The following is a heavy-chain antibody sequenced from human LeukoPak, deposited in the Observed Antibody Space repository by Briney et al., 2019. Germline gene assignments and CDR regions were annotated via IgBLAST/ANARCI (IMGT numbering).Heavy chain of an antibody. Sequence: GGSLRLSCAASGFTFSSYEMNWVRQAPGKGLEWVSYISSSGSTIYYADSVKGRFTISRDNAKNSLYLQTNSLRAEDTAVYYCARADSAYWYFDLWGRGTLVTVSS. D-gene: IGHD3/OR15-3a*01. CDR2: ISSSGSTI. CDR3: ARADSAYWYFDL. CDR1: GFTFSSYE. J-gene: IGHJ2*01. V-gene: IGHV3-48*03.